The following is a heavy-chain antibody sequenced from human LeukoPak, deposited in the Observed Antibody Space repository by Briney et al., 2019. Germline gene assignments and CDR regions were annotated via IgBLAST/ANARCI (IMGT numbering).Heavy chain of an antibody. J-gene: IGHJ4*02. CDR2: INHSGST. V-gene: IGHV4-34*01. CDR3: ARQQSSSFLRRGYIES. CDR1: GGSFSGYY. D-gene: IGHD6-13*01. Sequence: PSETLSLTCAVYGGSFSGYYWSWIRQPPGKGLEWIGEINHSGSTNYNPSLKSRVTISVDTSKNQFSLKLSSVTAADTAVYYCARQQSSSFLRRGYIESWGQGTLVTVSS.